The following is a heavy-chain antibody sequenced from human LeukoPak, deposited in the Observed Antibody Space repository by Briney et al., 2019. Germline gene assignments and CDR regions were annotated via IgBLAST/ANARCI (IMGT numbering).Heavy chain of an antibody. V-gene: IGHV1-69*13. J-gene: IGHJ4*02. CDR2: IIPIFGTA. D-gene: IGHD3-10*01. Sequence: SVKVSCKASGGTFSSYAIGWVRQAPGQGLDWMGGIIPIFGTANYAQKFQGRVTITADESTSTAYMELSSLRSEDTAVYYCARGKGRYYFEYWGQGTLVTVSS. CDR1: GGTFSSYA. CDR3: ARGKGRYYFEY.